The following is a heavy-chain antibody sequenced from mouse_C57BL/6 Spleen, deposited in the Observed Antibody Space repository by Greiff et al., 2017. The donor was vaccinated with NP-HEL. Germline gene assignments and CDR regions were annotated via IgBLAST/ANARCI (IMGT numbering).Heavy chain of an antibody. J-gene: IGHJ1*03. D-gene: IGHD3-3*01. V-gene: IGHV5-4*01. CDR3: ARDEGGTGWYFDV. Sequence: EVMLVESGGGLVKPGGSLKLSCAASGFTFSSYAMSWVRQTPEKRLEWVATISDGGSYTYYPDNVKGRFTISRDNAKNNLYLQMSHLKSEDTAMYYRARDEGGTGWYFDVWGTGTTVTVSS. CDR1: GFTFSSYA. CDR2: ISDGGSYT.